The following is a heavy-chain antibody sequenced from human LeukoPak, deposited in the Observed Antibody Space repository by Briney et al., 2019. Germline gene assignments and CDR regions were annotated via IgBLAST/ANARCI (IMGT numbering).Heavy chain of an antibody. CDR2: IYPGDSDT. D-gene: IGHD5-18*01. CDR3: ARRGEAMDPFDY. CDR1: GYSFTSYG. V-gene: IGHV5-51*01. Sequence: GESLKISCKDSGYSFTSYGIGWVRQMPGKGLEWMGIIYPGDSDTRYSPSFQGQVTISADKSINTAYLQWSSLKASDTAIYYCARRGEAMDPFDYWGQGTLVTVSS. J-gene: IGHJ4*02.